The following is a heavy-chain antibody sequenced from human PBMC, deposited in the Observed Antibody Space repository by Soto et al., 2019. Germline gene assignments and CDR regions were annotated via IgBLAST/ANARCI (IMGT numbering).Heavy chain of an antibody. D-gene: IGHD3-10*01. J-gene: IGHJ5*02. V-gene: IGHV3-23*01. CDR2: ISGSGGST. CDR3: AKDSYYYGSGSRKNWFDP. CDR1: GFTFSSYA. Sequence: GSLRLSCAASGFTFSSYAMSWVRQAPGKGLEWVSAISGSGGSTYYADSVKGRFTISRDNSKNTLYLQMNSLRAEDTAVYYCAKDSYYYGSGSRKNWFDPWGQGTLVTVSS.